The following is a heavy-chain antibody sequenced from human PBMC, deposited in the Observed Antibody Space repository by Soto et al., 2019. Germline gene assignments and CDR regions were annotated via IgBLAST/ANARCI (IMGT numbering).Heavy chain of an antibody. CDR2: IYWDDDK. CDR1: GFSLTTSGVG. Sequence: SGPTLVNPRQTLTLTCTFSGFSLTTSGVGVGWIRQSPGKAPEWLALIYWDDDKRYSPSLKCRLTITKDTSKNQVVLTMADLDPADTATYYCAHRVLRTVFGLVTTTAIYFDFWGQGTPVTVSS. CDR3: AHRVLRTVFGLVTTTAIYFDF. D-gene: IGHD3-3*01. V-gene: IGHV2-5*02. J-gene: IGHJ4*02.